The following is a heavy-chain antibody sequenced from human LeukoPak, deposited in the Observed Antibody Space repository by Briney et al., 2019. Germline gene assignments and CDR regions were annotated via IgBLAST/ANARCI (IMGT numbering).Heavy chain of an antibody. J-gene: IGHJ4*02. D-gene: IGHD3-10*01. V-gene: IGHV3-30*04. Sequence: GSSLRLPCAASGFSFNSYPMHWVRQAPGKGLEWVAVISNDKYYADSVKGRFTISRDNSNNTLSLQMNGLRVEDTAVYYCARPDDSESFYRANHYWGRGTLVTVS. CDR1: GFSFNSYP. CDR3: ARPDDSESFYRANHY. CDR2: ISNDK.